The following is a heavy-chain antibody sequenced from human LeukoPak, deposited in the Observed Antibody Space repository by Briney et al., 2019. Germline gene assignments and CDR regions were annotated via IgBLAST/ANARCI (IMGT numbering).Heavy chain of an antibody. CDR1: GGSISSSYYY. Sequence: SETLSLTCTVSGGSISSSYYYWGWIRQPPGKGLEWIGSIYYSGSTYYNPSLRSRVTISVDTSKNQFSLKLSSVTAADTAVYYCARPYYGDYGYYFDYWGQGTLVTVSS. D-gene: IGHD4-17*01. V-gene: IGHV4-39*01. J-gene: IGHJ4*02. CDR2: IYYSGST. CDR3: ARPYYGDYGYYFDY.